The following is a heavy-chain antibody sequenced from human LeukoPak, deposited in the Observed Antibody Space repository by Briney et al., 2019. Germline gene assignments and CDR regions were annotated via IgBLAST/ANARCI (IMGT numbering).Heavy chain of an antibody. CDR1: GFTFSSYS. V-gene: IGHV3-21*01. CDR2: ISSSSSYI. D-gene: IGHD5-18*01. CDR3: ARGGGYSYGYEDY. J-gene: IGHJ4*02. Sequence: PGGSLSLSCAASGFTFSSYSMNWVRQAPGKGLEWVSSISSSSSYIYYADSVKGRFTISRDNAKNSLYLQMNSLRAEDTAVYYCARGGGYSYGYEDYWGQGTLVTVSS.